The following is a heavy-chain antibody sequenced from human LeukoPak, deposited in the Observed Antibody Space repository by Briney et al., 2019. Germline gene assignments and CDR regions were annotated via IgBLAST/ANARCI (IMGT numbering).Heavy chain of an antibody. CDR2: IIPIFGPP. J-gene: IGHJ4*02. Sequence: ASVKVSCKASGGTFSNYAISWVRQAPGQGLEWLGGIIPIFGPPNTAQKFQGRVTMTRNTSISTAYMELSSLRSEDTAVYYCARRRFGELSSWGQGTLVTVSS. CDR1: GGTFSNYA. CDR3: ARRRFGELSS. D-gene: IGHD3-10*01. V-gene: IGHV1-69*05.